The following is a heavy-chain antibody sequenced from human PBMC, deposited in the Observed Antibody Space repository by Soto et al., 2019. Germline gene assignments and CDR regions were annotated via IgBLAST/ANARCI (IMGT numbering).Heavy chain of an antibody. V-gene: IGHV4-39*01. CDR2: IYYSGST. D-gene: IGHD6-13*01. CDR1: GGSISSSSYY. CDR3: ARRGSSSWYGY. Sequence: QLQLQESGPGLVKPSETLSLTCTVSGGSISSSSYYWGWIRQPPGKGLEWIGSIYYSGSTYYNPSLKNRVTKYIDTSKNQSSLKLSSVTAADTAVYYCARRGSSSWYGYWGQGTLVTVSS. J-gene: IGHJ4*02.